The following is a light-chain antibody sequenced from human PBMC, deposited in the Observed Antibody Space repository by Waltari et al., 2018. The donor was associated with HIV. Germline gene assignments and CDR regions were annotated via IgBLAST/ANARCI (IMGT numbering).Light chain of an antibody. CDR2: DVT. V-gene: IGLV2-14*01. CDR3: SSYTTASTLV. Sequence: QSALTQPASVSGSPGQSITISCAGTSRDIGAYDFVPWYQHHPGRAPKIIIYDVTDRPSGVSDRFSGSKSGNTASLTISRLQSEDEADYYCSSYTTASTLVFGGGTKLTVL. CDR1: SRDIGAYDF. J-gene: IGLJ3*02.